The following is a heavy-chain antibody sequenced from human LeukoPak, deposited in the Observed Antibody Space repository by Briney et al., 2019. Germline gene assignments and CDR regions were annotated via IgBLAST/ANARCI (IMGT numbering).Heavy chain of an antibody. D-gene: IGHD4-17*01. CDR2: IQYDGRNK. Sequence: PGRSLSLSRAASGFSHSSSGIHWVRQAPGKGVDWLAFIQYDGRNKYNADSVKGRFTMSRDNSKNTLTMVLQMNSLRVEDTAVYYCAKGGDYALDYWGQGTLVTVSS. CDR1: GFSHSSSG. CDR3: AKGGDYALDY. J-gene: IGHJ4*02. V-gene: IGHV3-30*02.